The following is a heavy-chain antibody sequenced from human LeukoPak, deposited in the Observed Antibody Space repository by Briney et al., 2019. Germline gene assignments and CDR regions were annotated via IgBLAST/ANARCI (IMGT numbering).Heavy chain of an antibody. Sequence: ASVKVSRKASGHTFTSYDINCVRQATGQGLEWIGWMNPDSGNTGYAQKFQGRVTMTRNPSISTAYMELSSLTSEDTAVYYCARRIAAAGVGIVYWGQGTLVTVSS. J-gene: IGHJ4*02. CDR1: GHTFTSYD. CDR2: MNPDSGNT. V-gene: IGHV1-8*01. CDR3: ARRIAAAGVGIVY. D-gene: IGHD6-13*01.